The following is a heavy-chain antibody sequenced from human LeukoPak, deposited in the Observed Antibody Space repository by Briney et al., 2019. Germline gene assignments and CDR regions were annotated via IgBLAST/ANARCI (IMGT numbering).Heavy chain of an antibody. D-gene: IGHD6-19*01. V-gene: IGHV3-30-3*01. Sequence: GGSLRLSCAASGFTFSSYAMHWVRQAPGKGLEWVAVISYDGSNKYYADSVKGRFTISRDNSKNTLYLQMNSLRAEDTALYYCANKGASGWRFDYWGQGTLVTVSS. J-gene: IGHJ4*02. CDR1: GFTFSSYA. CDR3: ANKGASGWRFDY. CDR2: ISYDGSNK.